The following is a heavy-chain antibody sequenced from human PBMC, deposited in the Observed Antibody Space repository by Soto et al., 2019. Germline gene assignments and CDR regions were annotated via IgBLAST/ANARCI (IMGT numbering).Heavy chain of an antibody. J-gene: IGHJ6*02. D-gene: IGHD3-10*01. CDR3: TGATRRLSFLGVQPHYGMDV. V-gene: IGHV4-30-4*01. Sequence: SETLSLTCTVSDGSIYSSDYYWTWIRQPPGKGQEWIGFISYSGSTYSSPSLRGRATMSLDASKKQFSLKLTSMTAADTAVYYCTGATRRLSFLGVQPHYGMDVWGQGTTVTVSS. CDR2: ISYSGST. CDR1: DGSIYSSDYY.